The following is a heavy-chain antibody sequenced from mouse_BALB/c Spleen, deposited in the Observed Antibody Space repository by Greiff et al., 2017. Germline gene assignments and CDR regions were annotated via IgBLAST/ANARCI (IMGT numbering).Heavy chain of an antibody. CDR1: GFTFSSYG. V-gene: IGHV5-6*01. D-gene: IGHD1-2*01. Sequence: EVQVVESGGDLVKPGGSLKLSCAASGFTFSSYGMSWVRQTPDKRLEWVATISSGGSYTYYPDSVKGRFTISRDNSKNTLYLQMSSLKSEDTAMYYCARLEFITTATGDMDYWGQGTSVTVSS. CDR3: ARLEFITTATGDMDY. J-gene: IGHJ4*01. CDR2: ISSGGSYT.